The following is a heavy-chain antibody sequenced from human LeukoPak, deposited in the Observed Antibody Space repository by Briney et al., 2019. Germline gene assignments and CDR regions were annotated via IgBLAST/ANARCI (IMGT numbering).Heavy chain of an antibody. Sequence: GGSLRLSCAASGFTFSSYSMNWVRQAPGKGLEWVSSISSSSSYIYYADSVKGRFTISRDNAKNSLYLQMNSLRAEDTAVYYCARGAYCTTGVCSNWFHPWGQGTLVTVSS. J-gene: IGHJ5*02. CDR3: ARGAYCTTGVCSNWFHP. CDR1: GFTFSSYS. D-gene: IGHD2-8*01. CDR2: ISSSSSYI. V-gene: IGHV3-21*01.